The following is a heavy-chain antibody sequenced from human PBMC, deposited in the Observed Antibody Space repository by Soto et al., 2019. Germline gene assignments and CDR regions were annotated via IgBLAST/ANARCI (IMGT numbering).Heavy chain of an antibody. V-gene: IGHV3-23*01. J-gene: IGHJ4*02. Sequence: GGSLRLSCAASGFTFSNYAMSWVRQAPGRGLEWVSGISGSGGSTYYADSVKGRFTISRDNSKNTLYLQMNSLRGEDTAVYYCGGYYYDSSGFSYLDYWAQGTLVTVSS. D-gene: IGHD3-22*01. CDR1: GFTFSNYA. CDR3: GGYYYDSSGFSYLDY. CDR2: ISGSGGST.